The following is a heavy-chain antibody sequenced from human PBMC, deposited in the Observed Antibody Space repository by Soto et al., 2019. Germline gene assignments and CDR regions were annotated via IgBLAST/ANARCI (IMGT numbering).Heavy chain of an antibody. V-gene: IGHV3-74*01. CDR1: GFTFSSYW. Sequence: EVQLVESGGGLVQPGGSLRLSCAASGFTFSSYWMHWVRQAPGKGLVWVSRINCDGSSTSYADSVKGRFTISRDNAKNTLYLQMNSLRAEDTAVYYCAVAVAGPTAIGYWGQGTLVTVSS. D-gene: IGHD6-19*01. CDR2: INCDGSST. CDR3: AVAVAGPTAIGY. J-gene: IGHJ4*02.